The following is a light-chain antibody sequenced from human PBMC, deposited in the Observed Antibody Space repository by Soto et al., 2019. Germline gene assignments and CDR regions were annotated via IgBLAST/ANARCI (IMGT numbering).Light chain of an antibody. CDR3: QTYDSAPEP. V-gene: IGKV1-27*01. J-gene: IGKJ1*01. CDR2: SAS. CDR1: QGIGSY. Sequence: DIQMTQSPSSLSASVGDRVTITCRARQGIGSYLAWYQQKPGKVPKVLLYSASTLQSGVPSRFSGSGSGTDFTLTISSLQPEDVATNYCQTYDSAPEPFGQGTTVEI.